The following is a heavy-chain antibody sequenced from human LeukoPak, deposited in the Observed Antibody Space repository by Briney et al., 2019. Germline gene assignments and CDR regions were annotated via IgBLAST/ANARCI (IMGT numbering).Heavy chain of an antibody. CDR1: GFTFSTFA. J-gene: IGHJ4*02. D-gene: IGHD3-10*01. CDR2: ISGSGGST. CDR3: PRDEDYYGSGSLNY. Sequence: GGSLRLSCAASGFTFSTFAMNWVRQAPGKGLEWVSTISGSGGSTYYADSVKGRFTISRDNSKNTLYLQMNSLRAEDTAVYYCPRDEDYYGSGSLNYWGQGTLVTVSS. V-gene: IGHV3-23*01.